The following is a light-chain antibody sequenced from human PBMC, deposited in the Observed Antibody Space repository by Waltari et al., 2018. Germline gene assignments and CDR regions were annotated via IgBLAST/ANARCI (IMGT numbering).Light chain of an antibody. J-gene: IGKJ3*01. Sequence: EIVLTQSPATLSLSPGERATLSCRASQSVTPYLGWYQQKPGQAPRLLIYDASNRSTGIPARFSVSGSGTDFTLTISSLEPDDFAVYYCHQCSTWPPAFGPGTKVDI. CDR3: HQCSTWPPA. CDR2: DAS. V-gene: IGKV3-11*01. CDR1: QSVTPY.